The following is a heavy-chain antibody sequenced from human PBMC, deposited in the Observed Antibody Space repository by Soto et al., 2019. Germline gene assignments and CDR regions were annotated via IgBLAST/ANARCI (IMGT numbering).Heavy chain of an antibody. J-gene: IGHJ4*02. CDR2: IFPRDSDT. Sequence: PGESLKISFQASGYTFTNYWIAWERHMPGRGLEWMGLIFPRDSDTRYNSSFEGQVTISTHRSIATAYLQWTSLKASDTATYFCARFGSLLQPIDYWGQGTLVTVSS. V-gene: IGHV5-51*01. CDR3: ARFGSLLQPIDY. CDR1: GYTFTNYW. D-gene: IGHD3-10*01.